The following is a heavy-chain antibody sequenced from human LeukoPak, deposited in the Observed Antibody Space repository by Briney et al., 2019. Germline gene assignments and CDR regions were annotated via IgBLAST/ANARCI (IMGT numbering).Heavy chain of an antibody. CDR3: ARARAHLKYYYDSSGYYYFDY. J-gene: IGHJ4*02. V-gene: IGHV4-59*12. CDR1: GGSMSNYY. CDR2: IYYSGRT. Sequence: SETLSLTCTVSGGSMSNYYWSWVRQPPGKGLEWRGYIYYSGRTNYNPSLKSRVTISVDTSKNQFSLKLSSVTAADTAVYYCARARAHLKYYYDSSGYYYFDYWGQGTLVTVSS. D-gene: IGHD3-22*01.